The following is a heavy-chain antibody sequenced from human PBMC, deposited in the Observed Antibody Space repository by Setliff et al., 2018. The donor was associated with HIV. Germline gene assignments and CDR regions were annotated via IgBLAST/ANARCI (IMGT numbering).Heavy chain of an antibody. J-gene: IGHJ3*02. D-gene: IGHD1-26*01. CDR3: ARGRQIGIEGAGAFDI. Sequence: SETLSLTCIVSGGSISNYYWWTWVRQPPGKGLEWIGEIYHSGTTDYKPSPKSRVTMSLDQAKKQLSLRLSYVTAADTAVYYCARGRQIGIEGAGAFDIWGPGTVVTVSS. V-gene: IGHV4-4*02. CDR2: IYHSGTT. CDR1: GGSISNYYW.